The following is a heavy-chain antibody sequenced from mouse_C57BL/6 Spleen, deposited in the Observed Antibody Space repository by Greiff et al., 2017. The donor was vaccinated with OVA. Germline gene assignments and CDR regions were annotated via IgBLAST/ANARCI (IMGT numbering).Heavy chain of an antibody. CDR2: IDPETGGT. J-gene: IGHJ2*01. CDR3: TRWAGGSDY. CDR1: GYTFTDYE. D-gene: IGHD3-2*02. V-gene: IGHV1-15*01. Sequence: QVQLQQSGAELVRPGASVTLSCTASGYTFTDYEMHWVKQTPVHGLEWIGAIDPETGGTAYNQKFKGKAILTADKSSSTAYMELRSLTSEDSAVYYCTRWAGGSDYWGQGTTLTVSS.